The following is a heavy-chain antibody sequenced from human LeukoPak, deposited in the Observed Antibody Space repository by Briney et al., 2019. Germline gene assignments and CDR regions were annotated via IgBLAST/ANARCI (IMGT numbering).Heavy chain of an antibody. Sequence: KPGGSLRFSFTASGFTFSNTWMSWVAQAPGKGLEWFGRINGKTHGGTTDYAATVKGRFSISKDESKNTLDLQMNRLKTEDTGVYYCAGNSYYLQCWGQGTLVTVAS. CDR3: AGNSYYLQC. CDR1: GFTFSNTW. V-gene: IGHV3-15*01. CDR2: INGKTHGGTT. J-gene: IGHJ4*02. D-gene: IGHD3-10*01.